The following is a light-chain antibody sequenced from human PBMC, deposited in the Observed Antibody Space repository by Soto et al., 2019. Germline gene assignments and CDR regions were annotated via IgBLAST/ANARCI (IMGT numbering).Light chain of an antibody. V-gene: IGKV3-20*01. CDR3: QQYDSSRTWT. CDR2: GAS. CDR1: RSVSSSY. J-gene: IGKJ1*01. Sequence: EIVLTQSPGTLSLSPGERATLSCRASRSVSSSYLAWYQQKPGQAPRLLIYGASSRATGIPDRFSGSGSGTDFTLTISRLEPEDFAVYYCQQYDSSRTWTFAQGTKVEIK.